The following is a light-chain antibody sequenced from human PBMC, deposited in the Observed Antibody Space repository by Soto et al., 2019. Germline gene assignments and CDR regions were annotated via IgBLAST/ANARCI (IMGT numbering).Light chain of an antibody. CDR2: AAS. CDR3: QQSYSTPRT. V-gene: IGKV1-39*01. Sequence: DIQMTQSPSSLSASVGDRVTITCRASQTITRYLNWYQQKRGEAPKLLINAASTLQSGVPSRFSGSGPGTDFTLTISSLQREDFATYYCQQSYSTPRTFGQGTKVEIK. CDR1: QTITRY. J-gene: IGKJ2*01.